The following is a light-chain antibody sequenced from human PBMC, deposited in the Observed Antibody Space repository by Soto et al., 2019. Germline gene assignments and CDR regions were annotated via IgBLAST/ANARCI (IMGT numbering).Light chain of an antibody. J-gene: IGLJ1*01. CDR1: SSNIGSNY. Sequence: QSVLTQPPSASGTPGQGVTISCSGSSSNIGSNYVYWYQQLPGTAPKLLIYNNNQRPSGVPDRFSASKSGTSASLAIRGLRSDDEADYYCSSWDGSLSGDVFGAGTKLTVL. V-gene: IGLV1-47*02. CDR2: NNN. CDR3: SSWDGSLSGDV.